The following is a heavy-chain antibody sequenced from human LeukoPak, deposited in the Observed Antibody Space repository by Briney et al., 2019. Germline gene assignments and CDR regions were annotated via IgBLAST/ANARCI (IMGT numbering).Heavy chain of an antibody. Sequence: ASVKVSCKASGYTFNNYAIHWVRQAPGQRLEWMGWTNGGNGDTKYSQKFQGRVTITRDTSASTAYMELSSLRSEDTAVYYCAKGGSYGGAFDIWGQGTMVIVSS. CDR1: GYTFNNYA. J-gene: IGHJ3*02. D-gene: IGHD1-26*01. V-gene: IGHV1-3*01. CDR2: TNGGNGDT. CDR3: AKGGSYGGAFDI.